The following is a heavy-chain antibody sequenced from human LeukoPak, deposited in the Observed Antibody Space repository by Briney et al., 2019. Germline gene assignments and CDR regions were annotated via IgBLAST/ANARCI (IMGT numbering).Heavy chain of an antibody. D-gene: IGHD2-15*01. V-gene: IGHV3-21*01. CDR3: ARDQGGGRFDY. CDR2: ISSSSSYI. CDR1: GFTFSSYS. Sequence: GGSLRLSCAASGFTFSSYSMNWVRQAPGKGLEWVSSISSSSSYIYYADSVKGRFTISRDSAKNSLYLQMNSLRAEDTAVYYCARDQGGGRFDYWGQGTLVTVSS. J-gene: IGHJ4*02.